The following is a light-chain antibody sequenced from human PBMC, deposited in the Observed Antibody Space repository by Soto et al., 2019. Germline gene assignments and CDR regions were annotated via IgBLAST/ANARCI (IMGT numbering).Light chain of an antibody. CDR1: SSNIGSKY. CDR3: GTWDNSLSAGV. V-gene: IGLV1-51*02. J-gene: IGLJ2*01. Sequence: QLVLTQPPSVSAAPGQKVTISCSGSSSNIGSKYVSWYQQFPGTGPRLLIYENNKRPSGIPDRFSGSKSGTSAILGITGLQTGDEADYYCGTWDNSLSAGVFGGGTKLTVL. CDR2: ENN.